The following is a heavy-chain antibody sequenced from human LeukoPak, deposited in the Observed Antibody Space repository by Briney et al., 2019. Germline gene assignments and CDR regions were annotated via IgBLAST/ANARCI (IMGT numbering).Heavy chain of an antibody. CDR1: GASISSYY. CDR2: ISYSGNT. V-gene: IGHV4-59*01. J-gene: IGHJ5*01. Sequence: PSETLSLTCTVSGASISSYYWTWIRQPPGQGLECIGYISYSGNTKYNPSLRSRSTISVDTFKNHFSLKLNSVTAADSAVYFCARGTWGENDFWSGEPINWFDSWGQGSLVTVS. D-gene: IGHD3-3*01. CDR3: ARGTWGENDFWSGEPINWFDS.